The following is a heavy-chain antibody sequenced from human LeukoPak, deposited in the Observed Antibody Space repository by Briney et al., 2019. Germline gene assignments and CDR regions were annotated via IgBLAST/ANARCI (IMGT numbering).Heavy chain of an antibody. D-gene: IGHD1-26*01. CDR1: GFTFSNYA. Sequence: GGSPRLSCAASGFTFSNYAMSWVRQAPGKGLEWVSGISGSGDSTYYADTVKGRFTISRDNSKNTLYLQMNSLRVEDTAVYYCAKGEVGSYYDYFDYWGQGTLVTVSS. J-gene: IGHJ4*02. CDR2: ISGSGDST. V-gene: IGHV3-23*01. CDR3: AKGEVGSYYDYFDY.